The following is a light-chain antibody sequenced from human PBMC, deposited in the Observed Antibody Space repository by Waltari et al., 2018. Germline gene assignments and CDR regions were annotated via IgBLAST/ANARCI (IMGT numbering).Light chain of an antibody. V-gene: IGKV1-39*01. CDR3: QQTYSSFRT. CDR1: QRISSY. CDR2: AAS. J-gene: IGKJ1*01. Sequence: DIQMTQSPSSLSASVGDSVTIACRASQRISSYLNWYQQKPGQAPKLLIYAASSLESGVPSRCSGSGFGADFTLTINSLQPEDCAVYNSQQTYSSFRTFGQGTKVDVK.